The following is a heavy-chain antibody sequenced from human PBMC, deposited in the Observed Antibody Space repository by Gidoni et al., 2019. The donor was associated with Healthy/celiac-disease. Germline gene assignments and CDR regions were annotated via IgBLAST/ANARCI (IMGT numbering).Heavy chain of an antibody. Sequence: EVQLLAAGGGLVQPGGSVRLSCSSFGVSCSSHAMRWGRQAPGKGLEWVSAFCGSGGSTYYADSVKGQFTIYRDKSKNTLYLQMNSLRAEDTDVYCCAKAPITYYYDSSGQFDYWGQGTLVTVSS. CDR1: GVSCSSHA. J-gene: IGHJ4*02. CDR3: AKAPITYYYDSSGQFDY. CDR2: FCGSGGST. V-gene: IGHV3-23*01. D-gene: IGHD3-22*01.